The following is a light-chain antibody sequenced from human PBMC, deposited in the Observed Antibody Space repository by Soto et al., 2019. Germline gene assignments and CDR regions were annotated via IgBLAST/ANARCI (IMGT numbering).Light chain of an antibody. CDR2: AAS. V-gene: IGKV1-17*01. CDR1: QGIRND. J-gene: IGKJ1*01. CDR3: LQHNSYPWT. Sequence: DIQMTQSPSYLSASVGDRVTITCRASQGIRNDLGWNQQRQGKAPKRMIYAASSLQIWDPSRYSGSGSGTEFTLTISMQQPENFATYYSLQHNSYPWTFGQGTKVEIK.